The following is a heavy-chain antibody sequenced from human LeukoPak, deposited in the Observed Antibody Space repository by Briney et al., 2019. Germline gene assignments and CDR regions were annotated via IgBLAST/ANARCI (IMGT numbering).Heavy chain of an antibody. V-gene: IGHV4-39*01. CDR3: ARQRADYFFHYMDV. CDR1: GGSIDSSSYY. CDR2: IYYSGTT. J-gene: IGHJ6*03. Sequence: SETLSLTCTVSGGSIDSSSYYWDWIRQPPGKGLEWLGNIYYSGTTFYTSSLKSRVTISTDMSKNQFSLRLTSVTAADTAVYYCARQRADYFFHYMDVWGKGTTVIVSS.